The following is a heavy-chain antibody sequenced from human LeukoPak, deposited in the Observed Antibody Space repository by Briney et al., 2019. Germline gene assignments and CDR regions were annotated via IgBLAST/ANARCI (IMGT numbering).Heavy chain of an antibody. D-gene: IGHD6-13*01. CDR3: AKGNSVWRSNGYFDQ. CDR1: GFTFNNHA. Sequence: GGSLRLSCAASGFTFNNHAMMWVRQAPGKGLEWVSAISGSGGGTHYTDSVKGRFTISRDNSKNTLYLQINSLRAEDTAIYYCAKGNSVWRSNGYFDQWGQGTLVTVSS. V-gene: IGHV3-23*01. J-gene: IGHJ4*02. CDR2: ISGSGGGT.